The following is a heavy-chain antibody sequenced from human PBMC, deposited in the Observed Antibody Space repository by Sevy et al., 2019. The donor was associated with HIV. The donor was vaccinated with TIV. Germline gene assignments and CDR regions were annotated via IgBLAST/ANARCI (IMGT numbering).Heavy chain of an antibody. V-gene: IGHV4-39*01. D-gene: IGHD2-21*02. CDR1: GGSINSDSYY. Sequence: SETLSLTCTVSGGSINSDSYYWGWIRQPPGKGLEWIGNNYYSGTTYYNPSLKSRVTISVDTSKNQFSLKLSSVTAADTAVYYCARFEYGDYVSHFEYWGQGTLVTVSS. J-gene: IGHJ4*02. CDR2: NYYSGTT. CDR3: ARFEYGDYVSHFEY.